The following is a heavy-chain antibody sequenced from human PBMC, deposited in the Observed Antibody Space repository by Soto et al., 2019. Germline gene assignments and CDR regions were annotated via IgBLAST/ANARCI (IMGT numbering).Heavy chain of an antibody. CDR1: GGSISSSSYY. Sequence: SETLSLTCTVSGGSISSSSYYWGCVRQPPGKGLEWIGSIYYSGSTYYNPSLKSRVTISVDTSKNQFSLKLSSVTAADTAVYYCARRITIFGVVTLYYYGMDVWGQGTTVTVSS. V-gene: IGHV4-39*01. CDR3: ARRITIFGVVTLYYYGMDV. J-gene: IGHJ6*02. D-gene: IGHD3-3*01. CDR2: IYYSGST.